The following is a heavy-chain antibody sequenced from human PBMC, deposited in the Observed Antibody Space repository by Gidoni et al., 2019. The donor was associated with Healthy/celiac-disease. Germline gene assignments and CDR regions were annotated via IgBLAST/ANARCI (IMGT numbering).Heavy chain of an antibody. J-gene: IGHJ6*02. CDR2: ITPIFGTA. Sequence: QVQLVQSGAAVKKPGSSVKGSCKASGGTFSSYAISWVRQAPEQGLEWLGGITPIFGTANYAQKFQGRVTITADESTSTAYMELSSLRSEDTAVYYCARGGYCSSTSCRKTYYYGMDVWGQGTTVTVSS. CDR1: GGTFSSYA. V-gene: IGHV1-69*01. CDR3: ARGGYCSSTSCRKTYYYGMDV. D-gene: IGHD2-2*01.